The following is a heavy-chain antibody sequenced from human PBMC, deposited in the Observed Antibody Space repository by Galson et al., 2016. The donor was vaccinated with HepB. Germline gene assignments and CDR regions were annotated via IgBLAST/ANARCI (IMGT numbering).Heavy chain of an antibody. J-gene: IGHJ4*02. V-gene: IGHV3-23*01. CDR1: GFTFNNYP. D-gene: IGHD3-22*01. CDR3: AREGPYLNSGYYYGFDY. CDR2: ISGSGIIT. Sequence: SLRLSCAASGFTFNNYPMSWVRQAPGRGLEWVSTISGSGIITSYADSVKGRFTISRDSSTNTLYLQMNSLRAEDTAVYYCAREGPYLNSGYYYGFDYWGQGTQVTVSS.